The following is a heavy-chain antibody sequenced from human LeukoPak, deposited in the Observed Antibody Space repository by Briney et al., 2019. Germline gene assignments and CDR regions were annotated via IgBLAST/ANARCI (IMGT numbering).Heavy chain of an antibody. J-gene: IGHJ6*03. Sequence: PSETLSLTCTVSGGSISSHYWSWIRQPPGKGLEWIGYIYYSGSTNYSPSLKSRVTISVDTSKNQFSLKLSSVTAADTAVYYCARSIAAAGLLFYYYYMDVWGKGTTVTVSS. CDR2: IYYSGST. D-gene: IGHD6-13*01. CDR3: ARSIAAAGLLFYYYYMDV. CDR1: GGSISSHY. V-gene: IGHV4-59*11.